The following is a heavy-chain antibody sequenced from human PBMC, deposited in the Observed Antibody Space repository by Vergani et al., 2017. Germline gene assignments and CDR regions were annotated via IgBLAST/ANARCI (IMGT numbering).Heavy chain of an antibody. V-gene: IGHV5-10-1*01. J-gene: IGHJ6*02. D-gene: IGHD3-9*01. Sequence: EVQLVQSGAEVKKPGESLRISCKGSGYSFTSYWISWVRQMPGKGLEWMGRIDPSDSYTNYSTSFQGHVTISADKSIRTAYLQWSSLKASDTAMYYCARHVSDILTMDVWGQGTTVTVSS. CDR2: IDPSDSYT. CDR3: ARHVSDILTMDV. CDR1: GYSFTSYW.